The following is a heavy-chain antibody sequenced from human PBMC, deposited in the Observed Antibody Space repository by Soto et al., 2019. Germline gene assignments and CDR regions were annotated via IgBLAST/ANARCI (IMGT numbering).Heavy chain of an antibody. Sequence: QITLKESGPTLVKPTQTLTLTCTFSGFSLSTSGVGVGWIRQPPGKALEWLVVIYWDDSKNYSPSLKSRLTITKDTSKNQVVLTMTNMDPVDTATYYCAHKNYGDYPIDYWGQGTLVTVSS. J-gene: IGHJ4*02. D-gene: IGHD4-17*01. CDR3: AHKNYGDYPIDY. CDR1: GFSLSTSGVG. CDR2: IYWDDSK. V-gene: IGHV2-5*02.